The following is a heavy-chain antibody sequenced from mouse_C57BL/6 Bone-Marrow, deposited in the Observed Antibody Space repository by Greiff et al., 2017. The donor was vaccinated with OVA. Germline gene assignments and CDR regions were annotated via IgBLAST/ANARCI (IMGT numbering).Heavy chain of an antibody. V-gene: IGHV1-82*01. Sequence: VKLQESGPELVKPGASVKISCKASGYAFSSSWMNWVKQRPGKGLEWIGRIYPGDGDTNYNGKFKGKATLTADKSSSTAYMQLSSLTSEDSAVYYCARGGLVGPSFDYWGQGTTLTVSS. CDR1: GYAFSSSW. D-gene: IGHD4-1*01. J-gene: IGHJ2*01. CDR3: ARGGLVGPSFDY. CDR2: IYPGDGDT.